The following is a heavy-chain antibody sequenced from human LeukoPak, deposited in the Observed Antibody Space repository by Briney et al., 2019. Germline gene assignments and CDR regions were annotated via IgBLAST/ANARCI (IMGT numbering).Heavy chain of an antibody. CDR1: GFTFSHYA. J-gene: IGHJ5*02. Sequence: GGSLRLSCAVSGFTFSHYAMSWVRKAPGTGLEWAGSLTDSGDATYYAASVKGRLTISRDNSNSTLYLHISGLRDEDTAVYYCARGYSHNSGGWLDPWGQGTLVTVSS. D-gene: IGHD5-12*01. CDR3: ARGYSHNSGGWLDP. CDR2: LTDSGDAT. V-gene: IGHV3-23*01.